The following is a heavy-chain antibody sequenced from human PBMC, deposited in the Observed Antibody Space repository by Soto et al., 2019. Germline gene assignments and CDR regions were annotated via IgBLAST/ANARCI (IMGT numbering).Heavy chain of an antibody. CDR1: GGSISSSSYY. Sequence: QLQLQESGPGLVKPSETLSLTCTVSGGSISSSSYYWGWIRQPPGKGLEWIGSIYYSGSTYYNPSLKSRVTISVDTSKNQFSLKLSSVTAADTAVYYCARHRGSGSPLYWFDPWGQGTLVTVSS. CDR3: ARHRGSGSPLYWFDP. V-gene: IGHV4-39*01. D-gene: IGHD3-10*01. CDR2: IYYSGST. J-gene: IGHJ5*02.